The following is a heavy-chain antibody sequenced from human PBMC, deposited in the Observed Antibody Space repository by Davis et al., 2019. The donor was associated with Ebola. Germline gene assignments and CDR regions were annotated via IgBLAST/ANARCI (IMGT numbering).Heavy chain of an antibody. J-gene: IGHJ6*04. CDR1: GYTFTGYY. V-gene: IGHV1-2*06. Sequence: ASVKVSCKASGYTFTGYYMHWVRQAPGQGLEWMGRINPNSGGTNYAQKFQGRVTMTRDTSISTAYMELSRLRSDDTAVYYCARDGAMVRGVIIGYYYGMDVWGKGTTVTVSS. CDR2: INPNSGGT. CDR3: ARDGAMVRGVIIGYYYGMDV. D-gene: IGHD3-10*01.